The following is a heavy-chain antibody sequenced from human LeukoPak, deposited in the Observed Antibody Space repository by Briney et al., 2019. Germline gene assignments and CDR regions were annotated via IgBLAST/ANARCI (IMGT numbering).Heavy chain of an antibody. CDR2: VSYTGRT. V-gene: IGHV4-59*11. J-gene: IGHJ3*01. CDR3: ARLLANYISGDPDTFDV. CDR1: GDSLSGHN. D-gene: IGHD3-22*01. Sequence: SETLSLTCTVSGDSLSGHNWSWIRQPPGKRLEWIGYVSYTGRTKYNPSLQSRVTISIDTSKSQFSLKLTSVTSADTAVYSCARLLANYISGDPDTFDVWGQGTTVIVSS.